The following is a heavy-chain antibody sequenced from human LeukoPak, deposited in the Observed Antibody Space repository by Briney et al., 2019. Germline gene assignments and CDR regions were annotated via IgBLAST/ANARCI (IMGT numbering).Heavy chain of an antibody. CDR2: IIPILGIA. V-gene: IGHV1-69*04. CDR1: GGTFSSYA. CDR3: ASIAADAGAFDI. D-gene: IGHD6-13*01. J-gene: IGHJ3*02. Sequence: SVKVSCKASGGTFSSYAISWVRQAPGQGLEWMGRIIPILGIANYAQKLQGRVTITADKSTSTAYMELSSLRSEDTAVYYCASIAADAGAFDIWGQGTMVTVSS.